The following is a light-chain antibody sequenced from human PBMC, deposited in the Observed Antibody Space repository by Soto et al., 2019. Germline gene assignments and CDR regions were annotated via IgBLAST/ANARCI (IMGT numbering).Light chain of an antibody. Sequence: IVMTQSPATLSVSPGERATLSCRASQSVSSNLAWYQQKPGQAPRLLIYDASTRATGIPARFSGSGSGTEFSLTISSLQAGDSAIYYCQQSFTTPWTFGQGTKVEI. CDR3: QQSFTTPWT. CDR1: QSVSSN. V-gene: IGKV3-15*01. CDR2: DAS. J-gene: IGKJ1*01.